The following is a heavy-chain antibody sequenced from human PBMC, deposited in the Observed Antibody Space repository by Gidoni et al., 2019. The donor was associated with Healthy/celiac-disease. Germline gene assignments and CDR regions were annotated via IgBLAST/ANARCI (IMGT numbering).Heavy chain of an antibody. CDR3: ARDLGYCSGGSCVERSNWFDP. Sequence: QVQLVQSGAEVKKPGASVKVSCKASGYTFTSYYMHWVRQAPGQGLEWMGIINTSGGSTSYAQKLQGRVTMTRDTSTSTVYMELSSLRSEDTAVYYCARDLGYCSGGSCVERSNWFDPWGQGTLVTVSS. CDR1: GYTFTSYY. CDR2: INTSGGST. D-gene: IGHD2-15*01. J-gene: IGHJ5*02. V-gene: IGHV1-46*04.